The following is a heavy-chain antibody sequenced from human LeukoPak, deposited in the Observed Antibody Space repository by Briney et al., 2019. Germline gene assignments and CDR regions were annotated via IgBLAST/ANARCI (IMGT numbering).Heavy chain of an antibody. Sequence: PGGSLRLSCAASGFTFSSYGMHWVRQAPGKGLEWVAVISYDGSDKYYADSVKGRFTISRDNSKNTLYLQMNSLRAEDTAVYYCAKDRIQLWLPGGNRYYYYGMDVWGQGTTVTVS. CDR3: AKDRIQLWLPGGNRYYYYGMDV. D-gene: IGHD5-18*01. CDR2: ISYDGSDK. V-gene: IGHV3-30*18. J-gene: IGHJ6*02. CDR1: GFTFSSYG.